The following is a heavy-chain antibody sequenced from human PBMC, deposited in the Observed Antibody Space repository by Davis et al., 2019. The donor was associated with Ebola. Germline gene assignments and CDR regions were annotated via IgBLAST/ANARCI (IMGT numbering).Heavy chain of an antibody. Sequence: GGSLRLSCAASGFTFSGSAMHWVRQAPGKGLEWVAVISYDGSNKYYADSVKGQFTISRDNSKNTLYLQMNSLRAEDTAVYYCAKDRSSWYSPNYFDYWGQGTLVTVSS. D-gene: IGHD6-13*01. CDR2: ISYDGSNK. V-gene: IGHV3-30-3*02. CDR1: GFTFSGSA. CDR3: AKDRSSWYSPNYFDY. J-gene: IGHJ4*02.